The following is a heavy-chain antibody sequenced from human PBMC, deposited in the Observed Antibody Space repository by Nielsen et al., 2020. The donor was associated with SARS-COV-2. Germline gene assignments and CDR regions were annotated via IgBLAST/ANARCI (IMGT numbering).Heavy chain of an antibody. J-gene: IGHJ4*02. CDR2: INWGAGST. D-gene: IGHD4-17*01. V-gene: IGHV3-43D*03. CDR3: ARTVGTVITYYFDY. Sequence: GGSMSLSCAASGFTFHDYAMHWVRKAPGKGLVWVSLINWGAGSTYYADSVKGRFTISRDNRQNSLYLQMNSLRAEDTAGYYCARTVGTVITYYFDYWGQGTLVTVSS. CDR1: GFTFHDYA.